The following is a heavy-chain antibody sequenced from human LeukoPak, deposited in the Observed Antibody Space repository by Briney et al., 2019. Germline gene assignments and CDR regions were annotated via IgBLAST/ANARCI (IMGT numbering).Heavy chain of an antibody. CDR2: IKHDGSEK. Sequence: GGSLRLSCAASGLTFSNYWMSWVRQGPGKGLEWVANIKHDGSEKYYIDSVKGRFTISRDNARNSLYLQMNTLRAEDTAVYSCARGADGVSSNSRGWFDPWGQGTLVTVSS. J-gene: IGHJ5*02. D-gene: IGHD2-15*01. V-gene: IGHV3-7*01. CDR1: GLTFSNYW. CDR3: ARGADGVSSNSRGWFDP.